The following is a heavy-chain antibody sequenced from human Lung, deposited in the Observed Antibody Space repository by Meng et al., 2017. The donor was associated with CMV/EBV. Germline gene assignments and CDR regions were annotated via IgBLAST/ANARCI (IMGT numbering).Heavy chain of an antibody. V-gene: IGHV3-30*02. J-gene: IGHJ6*02. CDR2: IRFDGTNK. CDR1: GFIFSSYA. Sequence: GESLKISCAAPGFIFSSYAMHWVRQAPGKGLEWVANIRFDGTNKYHADSVKGRFTISRDNSKNTLYLQMNSLRAEDTAVYYCAKRGDSSGTYAMDVWGQGTXVNGSS. CDR3: AKRGDSSGTYAMDV. D-gene: IGHD3-22*01.